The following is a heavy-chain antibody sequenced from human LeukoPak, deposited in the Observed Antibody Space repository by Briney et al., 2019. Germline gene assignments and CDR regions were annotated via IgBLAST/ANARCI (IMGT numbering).Heavy chain of an antibody. Sequence: GGSMRLSCAASGFTVSSNYMSWVRQAPGKGLEWVSVIYSGGSTYYADSVKGRFTISRDNSKNTLYLQMNSLRAEDTAVYYCARAPSTPGYSSSWYPFDYWGQGTLVTVSS. V-gene: IGHV3-53*01. D-gene: IGHD6-13*01. CDR1: GFTVSSNY. CDR3: ARAPSTPGYSSSWYPFDY. J-gene: IGHJ4*02. CDR2: IYSGGST.